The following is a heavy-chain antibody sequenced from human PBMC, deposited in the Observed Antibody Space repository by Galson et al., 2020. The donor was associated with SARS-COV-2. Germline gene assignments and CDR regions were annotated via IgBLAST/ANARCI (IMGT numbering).Heavy chain of an antibody. D-gene: IGHD3-22*01. J-gene: IGHJ4*02. Sequence: ASETLSLTCTVSGYSISDGFFWGWIRQSPGMGLEWIGSIYYSGNSYYNPSLKSRVTILGATSRNQFSLKMTSVTAADTAIYYCGRSSLLVEFYDSSGFLGYFDFWGQGARVTVSS. CDR3: GRSSLLVEFYDSSGFLGYFDF. V-gene: IGHV4-38-2*02. CDR2: IYYSGNS. CDR1: GYSISDGFF.